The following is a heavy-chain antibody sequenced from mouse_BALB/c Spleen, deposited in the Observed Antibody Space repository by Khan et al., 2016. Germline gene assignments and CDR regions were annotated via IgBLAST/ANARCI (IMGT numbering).Heavy chain of an antibody. J-gene: IGHJ2*01. V-gene: IGHV4-1*02. CDR3: TSLYDSGYMNY. CDR1: GFDFSRYW. CDR2: INPDSSTL. D-gene: IGHD1-2*01. Sequence: EVELVESGGGLVQPGGSLKLSCAASGFDFSRYWMSWVRQAPGKGLEWIGEINPDSSTLTYTPSLKDKFIISIDNAKNTLYLQMSKVRSEDPALYFGTSLYDSGYMNYWGQVTTLTVSS.